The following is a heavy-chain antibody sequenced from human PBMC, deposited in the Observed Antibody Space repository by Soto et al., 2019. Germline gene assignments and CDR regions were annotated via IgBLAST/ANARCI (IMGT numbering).Heavy chain of an antibody. Sequence: SVKVSCKASGGTFSSYAISWVRQAPGQGLEWMGGIIPIFGTANYAQKFQGRVTITADESTSTAYMELSSLRSEDTAVYYCARVTVVRGVIRYYGMDVWGQGTTVTVSS. J-gene: IGHJ6*02. CDR3: ARVTVVRGVIRYYGMDV. D-gene: IGHD3-10*01. CDR2: IIPIFGTA. V-gene: IGHV1-69*13. CDR1: GGTFSSYA.